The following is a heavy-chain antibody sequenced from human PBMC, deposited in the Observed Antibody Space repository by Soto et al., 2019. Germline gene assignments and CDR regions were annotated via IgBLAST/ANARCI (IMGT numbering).Heavy chain of an antibody. CDR1: GYTFSHYV. D-gene: IGHD3-10*01. V-gene: IGHV1-18*01. CDR3: ARSGEHPLDY. CDR2: STYTGNT. Sequence: ASVKVSCKTSGYTFSHYVINWVRQAPGQGLEWMGFSTYTGNTNYAQNFQGRVAMTTDTSTSTSYMEVRSLRHDDTAVYYCARSGEHPLDYWGQGTPVTVSS. J-gene: IGHJ4*02.